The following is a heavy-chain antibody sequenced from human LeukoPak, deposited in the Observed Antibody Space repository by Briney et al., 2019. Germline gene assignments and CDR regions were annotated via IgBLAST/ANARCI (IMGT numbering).Heavy chain of an antibody. CDR1: GFTFSSYA. CDR3: AKDFEFKWQQPSDH. V-gene: IGHV3-23*01. CDR2: ISGSGGST. Sequence: GGSLRLSCAASGFTFSSYAMSWVRQAPGQGLEWVSAISGSGGSTYYADSVKGRFTISRDNSKNTLYLQMNSLRAEDTAVYYCAKDFEFKWQQPSDHWGQGTPVTVSS. J-gene: IGHJ4*02. D-gene: IGHD1/OR15-1a*01.